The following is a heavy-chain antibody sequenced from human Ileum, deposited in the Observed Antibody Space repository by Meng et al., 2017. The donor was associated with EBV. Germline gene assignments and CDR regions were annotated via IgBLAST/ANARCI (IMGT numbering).Heavy chain of an antibody. J-gene: IGHJ5*02. CDR2: KYHSGST. D-gene: IGHD3-9*01. CDR3: ARRGGYDILTPVGWFDP. Sequence: QVQLQESGPGLVRPSETLSLTCAVSGGSISSGGNYWSGIRQPPGKGLEWIGYKYHSGSTYYNPSLKSRVTMSVDTSRNQFFLKLSSVTAADTAVYYCARRGGYDILTPVGWFDPWGQGTLVTVSS. V-gene: IGHV4-30-4*01. CDR1: GGSISSGGNY.